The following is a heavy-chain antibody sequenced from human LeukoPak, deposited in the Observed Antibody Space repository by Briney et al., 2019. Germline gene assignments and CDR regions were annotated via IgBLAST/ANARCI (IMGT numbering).Heavy chain of an antibody. CDR2: INPNSGGT. Sequence: ASVKVSCKASGYTFTSYGISWVRQAPGQGLEWMGWINPNSGGTNYAQKFQGRVTMTRDTSISTAYMELSRLRSDDTAVYYCARPGPLVPITMVRGDSFDYWGQGTLVTVSS. D-gene: IGHD3-10*01. CDR3: ARPGPLVPITMVRGDSFDY. J-gene: IGHJ4*02. CDR1: GYTFTSYG. V-gene: IGHV1-2*02.